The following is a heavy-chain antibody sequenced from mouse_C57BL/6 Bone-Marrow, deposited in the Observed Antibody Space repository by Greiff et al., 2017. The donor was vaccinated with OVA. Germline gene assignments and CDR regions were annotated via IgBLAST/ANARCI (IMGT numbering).Heavy chain of an antibody. V-gene: IGHV1-15*01. CDR2: MDPETGGT. CDR1: GYTFTDYE. CDR3: TRIHYGFFDY. J-gene: IGHJ2*01. D-gene: IGHD1-1*01. Sequence: QVQLKESGAELVRPGASVTLSCKASGYTFTDYEMHWVKQTPVHGLEWIGAMDPETGGTAYNQKFKGKAILTADKSSSTAYMELRSLTSEDSSVYYCTRIHYGFFDYWGQGTTLTVSS.